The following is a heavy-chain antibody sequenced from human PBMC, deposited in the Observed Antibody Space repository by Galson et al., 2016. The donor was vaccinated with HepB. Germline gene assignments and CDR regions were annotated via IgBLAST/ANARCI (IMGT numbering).Heavy chain of an antibody. Sequence: SETLSLTCAVSGDSITSDSWWSWVRQSPAKGLEWIGEAYHLGYTSYNPSLKSRVAIFLDHPKNQFSLHLHSVTDADTAILYCARGTTAVKYGDWFDPWGLGTLVTVSS. J-gene: IGHJ5*02. D-gene: IGHD4-23*01. V-gene: IGHV4-4*02. CDR2: AYHLGYT. CDR1: GDSITSDSW. CDR3: ARGTTAVKYGDWFDP.